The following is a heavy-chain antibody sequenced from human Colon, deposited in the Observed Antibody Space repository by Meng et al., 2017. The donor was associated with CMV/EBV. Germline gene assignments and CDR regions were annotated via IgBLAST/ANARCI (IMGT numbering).Heavy chain of an antibody. CDR1: GCPIRSNNYY. CDR3: ARVLGVTFGVAFYNYYGMDI. CDR2: SSYSDTT. D-gene: IGHD3-3*01. Sequence: SETLSLTCSASGCPIRSNNYYWGWLRQPPGQGLEWIGSSSYSDTTFYNPSLKSRVTISLDTSKNHFSLNLDPVTAADTAVYYCARVLGVTFGVAFYNYYGMDIWGQGTTVTVSS. J-gene: IGHJ6*02. V-gene: IGHV4-39*07.